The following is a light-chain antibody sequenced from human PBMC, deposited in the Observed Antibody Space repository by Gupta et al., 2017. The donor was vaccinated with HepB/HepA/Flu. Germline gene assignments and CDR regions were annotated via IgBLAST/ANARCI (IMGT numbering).Light chain of an antibody. CDR1: SSDVVVHSY. CDR2: DVS. J-gene: IGLJ2*01. V-gene: IGLV2-14*01. CDR3: SSDRSSSLPVV. Sequence: QSALTQPASVSGSPGQSITISCTGTSSDVVVHSYVSCYQQHPGKAPKLMIYDVSNRPSGVANRFSGATYDSTSALTISRRQAEEEADYYCSSDRSSSLPVVFGGGTRLTVL.